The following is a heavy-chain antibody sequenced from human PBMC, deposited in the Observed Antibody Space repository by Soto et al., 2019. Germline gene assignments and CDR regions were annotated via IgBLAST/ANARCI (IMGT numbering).Heavy chain of an antibody. D-gene: IGHD3-3*01. Sequence: PGESLRISCKGSGYSFTSYSISWVRQMPGKGLEWMGGIDPSGSCTNYSPSFQGHVTISADKSISTAYLQWSSLKASDTAMYYCARRNMSGYYSYDIWGQGTMVTVSS. V-gene: IGHV5-10-1*01. CDR3: ARRNMSGYYSYDI. J-gene: IGHJ3*02. CDR1: GYSFTSYS. CDR2: IDPSGSCT.